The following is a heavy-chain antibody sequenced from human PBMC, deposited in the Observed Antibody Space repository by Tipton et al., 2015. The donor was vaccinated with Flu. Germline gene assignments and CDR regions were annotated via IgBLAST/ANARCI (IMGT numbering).Heavy chain of an antibody. Sequence: QLVQSGGGVVQPGGSLRLSCAASGFTFTSYGMHWVRQAPGKGLEWVAFIRYDGGNKYYADSVKGRFTISRDNSKNTLYLQMNSLRAEDTAVYYCAKDPGFMLPEYFQHWGQGTLVTVSS. CDR3: AKDPGFMLPEYFQH. D-gene: IGHD3-16*01. CDR1: GFTFTSYG. J-gene: IGHJ1*01. CDR2: IRYDGGNK. V-gene: IGHV3-30*02.